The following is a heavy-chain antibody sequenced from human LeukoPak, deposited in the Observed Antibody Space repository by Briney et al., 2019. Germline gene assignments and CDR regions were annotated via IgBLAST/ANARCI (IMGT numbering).Heavy chain of an antibody. D-gene: IGHD5-24*01. V-gene: IGHV4-38-2*02. Sequence: PSETLSLTCTVSGYSISSGYYWGWIRQPPGKGLEWIGSIYHSGSTYYNPSLKSRVTISRDTSKNQFSLKLSSVTAADTAMYYCARDLSRDGCNRWGQGTLVTVSS. CDR2: IYHSGST. CDR1: GYSISSGYY. CDR3: ARDLSRDGCNR. J-gene: IGHJ5*02.